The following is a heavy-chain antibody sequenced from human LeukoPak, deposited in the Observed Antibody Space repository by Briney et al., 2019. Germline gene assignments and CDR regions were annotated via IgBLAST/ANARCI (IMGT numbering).Heavy chain of an antibody. D-gene: IGHD3-22*01. CDR2: IYYGGRT. J-gene: IGHJ5*02. Sequence: SETLSLTCTVSGGSISSYYWSWIRQPPGEGLEWMGYIYYGGRTTYNPSLNIRVTIFIDPSKNQFSLKLSSVTAEDTAVYYCARVTVTYYYDSSGYVRFDPWGQGTLVTVSS. V-gene: IGHV4-59*01. CDR1: GGSISSYY. CDR3: ARVTVTYYYDSSGYVRFDP.